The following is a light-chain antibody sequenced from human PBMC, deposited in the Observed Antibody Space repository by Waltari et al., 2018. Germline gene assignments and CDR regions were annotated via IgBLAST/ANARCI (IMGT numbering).Light chain of an antibody. CDR3: QQYNEWPYT. CDR1: QSVRNN. V-gene: IGKV3-15*01. Sequence: ETVMMQSPATLSVSPGERVTLYCSASQSVRNNVAWYQQTFGQAPRLLIYGSSSRSTGVPPRFGGSWSGTEFTLTITSLQSEDFAVYYCQQYNEWPYTFGQGTKLEI. CDR2: GSS. J-gene: IGKJ2*01.